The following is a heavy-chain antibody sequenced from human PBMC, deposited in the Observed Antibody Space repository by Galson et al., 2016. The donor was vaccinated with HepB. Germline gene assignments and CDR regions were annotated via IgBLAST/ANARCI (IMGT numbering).Heavy chain of an antibody. CDR3: GKHAGFDY. CDR1: GFSFSNSG. CDR2: ITRNGDAI. V-gene: IGHV3-23*01. Sequence: SLRLSCAASGFSFSNSGMSWVRQAPGRGLEWVSGITRNGDAIHYADFVKGRFTISRDNSKNTLYLYMNNLTAGDTAIYYCGKHAGFDYWGQGALVTVSS. J-gene: IGHJ4*02.